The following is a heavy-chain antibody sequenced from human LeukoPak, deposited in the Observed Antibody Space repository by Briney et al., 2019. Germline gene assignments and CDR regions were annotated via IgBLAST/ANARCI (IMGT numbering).Heavy chain of an antibody. J-gene: IGHJ4*02. CDR2: IRSKAYGGTT. CDR3: TREDYDSSGYYLDY. D-gene: IGHD3-22*01. V-gene: IGHV3-49*03. CDR1: GFTFGDYA. Sequence: GGSLRLSCTASGFTFGDYAMSWFRQAPGKGLEWVGFIRSKAYGGTTEYAASVKGRFTIPRDDSKSIAYLQMNSLKTEDTAVYYCTREDYDSSGYYLDYWGQGTLVTVSS.